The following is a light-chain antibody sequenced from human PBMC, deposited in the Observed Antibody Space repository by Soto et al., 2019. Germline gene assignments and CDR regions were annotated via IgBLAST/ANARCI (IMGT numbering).Light chain of an antibody. CDR3: CSYAGSYTWV. CDR1: SSDVCGYNY. Sequence: QSALTQPRSVSGSPGQSVTISCTGTSSDVCGYNYVSWYRQHPGKAPKLMIYDVSKRPSGVPDRFSGSKSGNTASLTISGLQAEDEADYYCCSYAGSYTWVFVTGTKLTVL. CDR2: DVS. V-gene: IGLV2-11*01. J-gene: IGLJ1*01.